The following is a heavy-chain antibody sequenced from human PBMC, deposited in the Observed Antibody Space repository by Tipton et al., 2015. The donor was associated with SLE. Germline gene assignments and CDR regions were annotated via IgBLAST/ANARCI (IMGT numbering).Heavy chain of an antibody. V-gene: IGHV1-46*01. CDR2: INPSGGST. J-gene: IGHJ4*02. CDR1: GYTFTSYY. CDR3: ARGGRRVPVLHYFDY. D-gene: IGHD2-8*01. Sequence: QLVQSGAEVKKPGASVKVSCKASGYTFTSYYMHWVRQAPGQGLEWMGIINPSGGSTSYAQKFQGRVTMTRDTSTSTVYMELSSLRSEDTAVYYCARGGRRVPVLHYFDYWGQGTLVTVSS.